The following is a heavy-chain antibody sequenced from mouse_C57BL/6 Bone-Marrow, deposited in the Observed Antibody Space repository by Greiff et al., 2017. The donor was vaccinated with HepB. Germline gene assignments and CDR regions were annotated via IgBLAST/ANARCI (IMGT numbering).Heavy chain of an antibody. CDR1: GFNIKDDY. CDR2: IDPENGDT. J-gene: IGHJ2*01. V-gene: IGHV14-4*01. Sequence: EVQLQQSGAELVRPGASVKLSCTASGFNIKDDYMHWVKQRPEQGLEWIGWIDPENGDTEYASKFQGKATITADTSSNTAYLQLSSLTSEDTAVYYCTTGYDGDFLYWGQGTTLTVSS. D-gene: IGHD2-3*01. CDR3: TTGYDGDFLY.